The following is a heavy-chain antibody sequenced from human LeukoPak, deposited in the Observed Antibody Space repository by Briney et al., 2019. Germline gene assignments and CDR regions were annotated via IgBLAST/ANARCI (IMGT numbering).Heavy chain of an antibody. V-gene: IGHV1-2*02. CDR2: INPNSGGT. J-gene: IGHJ4*02. CDR3: ARVSGSSDDSLDY. Sequence: GASVKVSCKASGYTFTGYYMHWVRQAPGQGLEWMGWINPNSGGTNYAQKFQGRVTMTRDTSISTAYMELSRLRSDDTAVYYCARVSGSSDDSLDYWGQGTLVTVSS. D-gene: IGHD6-6*01. CDR1: GYTFTGYY.